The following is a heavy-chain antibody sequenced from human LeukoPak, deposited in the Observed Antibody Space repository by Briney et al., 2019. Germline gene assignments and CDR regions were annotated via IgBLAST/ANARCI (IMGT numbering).Heavy chain of an antibody. CDR2: FDPEDGET. V-gene: IGHV1-24*01. D-gene: IGHD6-19*01. CDR1: GYTLTELS. J-gene: IGHJ4*02. CDR3: ATGGRSGWYFDY. Sequence: ASVKVSCKVSGYTLTELSMHWVRQAPGKGLEWMGGFDPEDGETICAQKFQGRVTMTEDTSTDTAYMELSSLRSEDTAVYYCATGGRSGWYFDYWGQGTLVTVSS.